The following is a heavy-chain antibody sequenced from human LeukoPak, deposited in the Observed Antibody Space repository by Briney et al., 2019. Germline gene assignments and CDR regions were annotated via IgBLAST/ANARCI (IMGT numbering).Heavy chain of an antibody. CDR3: ARPAVAGSGSWFDP. CDR2: IIPIFGTA. J-gene: IGHJ5*02. Sequence: SVKVSCKASGGTFSSYAISWVRQAPGQGLEWMGGIIPIFGTANYAQKFQGRVTITADESTSTAYMELSSLRSEDTAMYYCARPAVAGSGSWFDPWGQGTLVTVSS. CDR1: GGTFSSYA. V-gene: IGHV1-69*13. D-gene: IGHD6-19*01.